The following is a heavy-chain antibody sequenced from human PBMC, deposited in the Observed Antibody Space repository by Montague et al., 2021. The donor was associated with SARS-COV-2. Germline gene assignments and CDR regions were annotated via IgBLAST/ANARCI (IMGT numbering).Heavy chain of an antibody. Sequence: SETLSLTCAVYGGSFSGYYWSWIRQPPGKGLEWIGEINHSGSTNYNPSLKSRGTISVDTSKNQFSLKLSSVTAADTAVYYCTRVGYLVLWSYYYYYGMDVWGQGTTVTVSS. J-gene: IGHJ6*02. D-gene: IGHD2-8*02. CDR1: GGSFSGYY. V-gene: IGHV4-34*01. CDR3: TRVGYLVLWSYYYYYGMDV. CDR2: INHSGST.